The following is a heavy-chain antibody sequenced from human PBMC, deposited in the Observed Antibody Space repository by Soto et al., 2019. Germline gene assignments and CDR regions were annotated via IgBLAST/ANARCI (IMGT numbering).Heavy chain of an antibody. D-gene: IGHD3-22*01. V-gene: IGHV1-69*10. CDR3: ARHYYDSSGYYYYFDY. CDR2: IIPILGIA. J-gene: IGHJ4*02. Sequence: ASVKVSCKASGGTFSSYAISWVRQAPGQGLEWMGGIIPILGIANYAQKFQGRVTITADKSTSTAYMELSSLRSEDTAVYYCARHYYDSSGYYYYFDYWGQGTLVTVSS. CDR1: GGTFSSYA.